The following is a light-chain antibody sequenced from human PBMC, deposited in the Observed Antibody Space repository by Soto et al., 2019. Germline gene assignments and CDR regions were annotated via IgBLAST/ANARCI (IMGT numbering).Light chain of an antibody. CDR1: RSLSSSY. CDR3: QQQGT. Sequence: EIVLTQSPGTLSLPPGERATLSCRASRSLSSSYVVWYQQKPGQAPRLLIYAASRRATGIPDRFSGSGSATEYTLTISRLEPEDFAVYYCQQQGTFGQGTKLEIK. V-gene: IGKV3-20*01. CDR2: AAS. J-gene: IGKJ2*01.